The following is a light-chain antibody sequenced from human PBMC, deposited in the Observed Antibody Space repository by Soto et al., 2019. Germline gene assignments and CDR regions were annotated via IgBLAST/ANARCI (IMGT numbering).Light chain of an antibody. Sequence: QSALIQPASVSGSPGQSITISCTGTSSDVGSYDLVSWYQQHPGKGPKLMIYEVIKRPSGVSNRFSGSKSGNTASLTISGLQAEDEADYYCCLYAGSASYVFGTGTKLTVL. J-gene: IGLJ1*01. V-gene: IGLV2-23*02. CDR2: EVI. CDR1: SSDVGSYDL. CDR3: CLYAGSASYV.